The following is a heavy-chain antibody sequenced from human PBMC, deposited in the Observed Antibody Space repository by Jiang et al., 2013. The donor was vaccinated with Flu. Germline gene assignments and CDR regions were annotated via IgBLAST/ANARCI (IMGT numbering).Heavy chain of an antibody. D-gene: IGHD6-19*01. V-gene: IGHV5-51*01. CDR2: IYPGDSDT. CDR3: ASPSIAVAGTSDDAFDI. J-gene: IGHJ3*02. Sequence: GAEVKKPGESLKISCKGSGYSFTSYWIGWVRQMPGKGLEWMGIIYPGDSDTRYSPSFQGQVTISADKSISTAYLQWSSLKASDTAMYYCASPSIAVAGTSDDAFDIWGQGTMVTVSS. CDR1: GYSFTSYW.